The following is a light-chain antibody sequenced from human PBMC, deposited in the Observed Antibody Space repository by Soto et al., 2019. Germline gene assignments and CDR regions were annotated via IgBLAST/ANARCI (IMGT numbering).Light chain of an antibody. V-gene: IGLV1-40*01. J-gene: IGLJ1*01. CDR1: SSNIGAGYG. Sequence: QSVLKQPSSASGVPGQRVTISCTGSSSNIGAGYGVHWFQQLPGTALKLLIFDISNRPSGVPDRFSGSKSGASASLAITGLQAEDEADYYCQCYDRSLSALYVFGTGTKLTVL. CDR3: QCYDRSLSALYV. CDR2: DIS.